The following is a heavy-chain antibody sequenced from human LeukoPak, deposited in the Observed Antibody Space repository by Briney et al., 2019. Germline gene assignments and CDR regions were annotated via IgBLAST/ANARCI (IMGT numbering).Heavy chain of an antibody. V-gene: IGHV3-74*01. J-gene: IGHJ3*02. CDR3: ARSGAGGAFDM. CDR1: GFPFSSYW. Sequence: GGSLRLSCAASGFPFSSYWMHWVRQAPGKGLLWVSRIYNDGSRTTYADSVKGRFTISGDNAKNTLFLQMDSLTAEDTAVYYCARSGAGGAFDMWGRGTMVTVSS. CDR2: IYNDGSRT. D-gene: IGHD3-10*01.